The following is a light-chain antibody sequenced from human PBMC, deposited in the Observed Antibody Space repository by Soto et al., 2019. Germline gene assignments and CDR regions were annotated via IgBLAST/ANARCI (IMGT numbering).Light chain of an antibody. J-gene: IGLJ3*02. CDR2: GNS. Sequence: QSVLTQPPSVSGAPGQRVTISCTESSSNIGAGYDVHWYQQLPGTAPKLLIYGNSNRPSGVPDRFSGSKSGTSASLAITGLQAEDEADYDCQSYDSSLSGWVFGGGTKLTVL. CDR1: SSNIGAGYD. CDR3: QSYDSSLSGWV. V-gene: IGLV1-40*01.